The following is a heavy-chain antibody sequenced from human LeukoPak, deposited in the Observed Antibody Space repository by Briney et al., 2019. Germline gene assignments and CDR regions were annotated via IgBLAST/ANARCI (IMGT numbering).Heavy chain of an antibody. Sequence: PSETLSLTCTVSGGSISSSSYYWGWIRQPPGKGLEWIGSIYYSGSTYYNPSLKSRVTISVDTSKNQFSLKLSSVTAADTAVYYCATRRSGYYGYWGQGTLVTASS. V-gene: IGHV4-39*01. CDR1: GGSISSSSYY. J-gene: IGHJ4*02. CDR2: IYYSGST. D-gene: IGHD3-3*01. CDR3: ATRRSGYYGY.